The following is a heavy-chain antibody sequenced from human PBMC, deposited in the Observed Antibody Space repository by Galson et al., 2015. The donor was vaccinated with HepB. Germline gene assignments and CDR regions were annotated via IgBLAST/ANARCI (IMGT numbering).Heavy chain of an antibody. J-gene: IGHJ4*02. Sequence: KFQGRVTITRDTSASTAYMELSSLRSEDTAVYYCARGGSAATPVVGATAFDYWGQGTLVTVSS. V-gene: IGHV1-3*01. D-gene: IGHD1-26*01. CDR3: ARGGSAATPVVGATAFDY.